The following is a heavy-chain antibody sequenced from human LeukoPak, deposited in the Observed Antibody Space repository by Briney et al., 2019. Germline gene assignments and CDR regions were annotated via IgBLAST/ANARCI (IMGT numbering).Heavy chain of an antibody. CDR1: GDSITTGIYY. D-gene: IGHD4-17*01. CDR3: ARNSTTVNHVHKFFDY. J-gene: IGHJ4*02. Sequence: SETLSLTCSVSGDSITTGIYYWAWIRQSPGKGLEWIGSVFYSGSTSYNPSLRSRVSISVDTSKNQFSLELSSVTAADTAVYYCARNSTTVNHVHKFFDYWGRGTLVTVSS. CDR2: VFYSGST. V-gene: IGHV4-39*01.